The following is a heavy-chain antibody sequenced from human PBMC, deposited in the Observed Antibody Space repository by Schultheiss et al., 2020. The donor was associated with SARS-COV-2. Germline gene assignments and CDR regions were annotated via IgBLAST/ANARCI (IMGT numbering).Heavy chain of an antibody. CDR3: ARDWRDGSGSYYSDY. V-gene: IGHV4-39*07. CDR2: IYTSGST. J-gene: IGHJ4*02. Sequence: SETLSLTCTVSGGSISSSSYYWGWIRQPPGKGLEWIGRIYTSGSTNYNPSLKSRVTISVDTSKNQFSLKLSSVTAADTAVYYCARDWRDGSGSYYSDYWGQGTLVTVSS. CDR1: GGSISSSSYY. D-gene: IGHD3-10*01.